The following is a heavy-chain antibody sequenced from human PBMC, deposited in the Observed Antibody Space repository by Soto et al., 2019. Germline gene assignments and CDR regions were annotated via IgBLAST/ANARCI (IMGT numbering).Heavy chain of an antibody. D-gene: IGHD1-26*01. Sequence: QVQLVQSGAEVKKPGSSVKVSCKASGGTFSSYAISWVRQAPGQGLEWMGGIIPIFGTANYAQKVQGRVTITADEYKSTAYMELSSMRAEDTAVYYCARGGGDGYYLGYWGQGTLVTVSS. CDR1: GGTFSSYA. CDR2: IIPIFGTA. J-gene: IGHJ4*02. V-gene: IGHV1-69*12. CDR3: ARGGGDGYYLGY.